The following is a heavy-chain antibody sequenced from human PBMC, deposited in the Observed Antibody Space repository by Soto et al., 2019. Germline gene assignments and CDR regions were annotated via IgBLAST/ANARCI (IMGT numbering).Heavy chain of an antibody. CDR3: ASAAVTGTAGLDF. CDR2: INPNSGGT. Sequence: GASVKVSCKVSGYTFSGFYMHWVRQAPGQGLEWMGWINPNSGGTKSAEKFQGRVTMTRDTSISTAYMELSRLTPDDTAVYYCASAAVTGTAGLDFWGQGTQVTVSS. D-gene: IGHD6-19*01. V-gene: IGHV1-2*02. J-gene: IGHJ4*02. CDR1: GYTFSGFY.